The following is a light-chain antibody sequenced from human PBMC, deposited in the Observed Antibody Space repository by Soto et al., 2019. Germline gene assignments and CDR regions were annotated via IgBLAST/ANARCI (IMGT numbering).Light chain of an antibody. CDR1: ASNIGTYDL. CDR2: EAT. CDR3: CSYSSDSPFSPWV. V-gene: IGLV2-23*02. J-gene: IGLJ3*02. Sequence: QSVLTQPASVSGSPGQSITISCTGTASNIGTYDLVSWYQQNPGIAPKDIIYEATKRPSGVSNRFSGSKSGTTASLTISGLQAEDEADYYCCSYSSDSPFSPWVFGGGTKLPVL.